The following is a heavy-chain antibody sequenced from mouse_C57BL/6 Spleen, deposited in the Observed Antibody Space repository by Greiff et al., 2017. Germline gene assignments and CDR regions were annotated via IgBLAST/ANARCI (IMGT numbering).Heavy chain of an antibody. CDR3: VRQGGYYGPPWFAY. V-gene: IGHV10-1*01. CDR2: LRSKSNNYAT. Sequence: EVKLMESGGGLVQPKGSLKLSCAASGFSFNTYAMNWVRQAPGKGLEWVARLRSKSNNYATYYADSVKDRVTISSDDSESMLYLQMNNLKTEDTAMYYCVRQGGYYGPPWFAYWGQGTLVTVSA. CDR1: GFSFNTYA. J-gene: IGHJ3*01. D-gene: IGHD1-1*01.